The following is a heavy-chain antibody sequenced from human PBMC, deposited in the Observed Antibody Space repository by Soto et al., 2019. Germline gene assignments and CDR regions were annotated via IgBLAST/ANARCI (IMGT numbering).Heavy chain of an antibody. V-gene: IGHV4-4*07. CDR1: GGSISSYY. CDR2: IYTSGST. D-gene: IGHD5-18*01. J-gene: IGHJ4*02. Sequence: KASETLSLTCTVSGGSISSYYWSWIRQPAGKGLEWIGRIYTSGSTNYNPSLKSRVTMSVDTSKNQFSLKLSSVTAADTAVYYCARVSSGYSYGYIFDYWGQGTLVTVSS. CDR3: ARVSSGYSYGYIFDY.